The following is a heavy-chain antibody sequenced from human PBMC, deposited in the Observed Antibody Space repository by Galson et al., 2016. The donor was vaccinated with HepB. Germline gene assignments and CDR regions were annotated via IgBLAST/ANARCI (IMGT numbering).Heavy chain of an antibody. CDR1: GYTFTSCS. J-gene: IGHJ4*02. CDR3: ARDNTRWAFAS. D-gene: IGHD1-26*01. CDR2: IHPSGGYT. V-gene: IGHV1-46*01. Sequence: SVKVSCKASGYTFTSCSMHWVRQAPGQGPEWMGIIHPSGGYTRYEQNFQGRVTMTRDTSTSTVYMELSRLKSEDTAMYYCARDNTRWAFASWGEGTLVTISS.